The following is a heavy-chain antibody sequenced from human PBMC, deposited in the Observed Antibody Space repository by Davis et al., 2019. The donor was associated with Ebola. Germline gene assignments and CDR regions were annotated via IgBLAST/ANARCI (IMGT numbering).Heavy chain of an antibody. V-gene: IGHV3-48*03. CDR2: IDSSAATI. J-gene: IGHJ6*02. Sequence: GGSLRLSCAVSGFTFSSNEMTWVRQAPGKGLEWVSYIDSSAATIHYADSVKGRFTISRDNAKNSLYLQMNSLRAEDTAVYYCVRDVGVVPAAMTLDVWGPGTTVTVSS. D-gene: IGHD2-2*01. CDR3: VRDVGVVPAAMTLDV. CDR1: GFTFSSNE.